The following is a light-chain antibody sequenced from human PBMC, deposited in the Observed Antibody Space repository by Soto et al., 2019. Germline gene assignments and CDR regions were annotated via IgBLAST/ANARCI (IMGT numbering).Light chain of an antibody. J-gene: IGLJ1*01. CDR1: KIGRKS. Sequence: SYELTQPPSESVAPGETASITCGGDKIGRKSVHWYKQRPGQAPVLVMYYDNDRPSEIPERFSGSNSGNTATLSISRVEAGDEADYYCQVWDSISDHYVFGTGTKLTVL. CDR3: QVWDSISDHYV. V-gene: IGLV3-21*04. CDR2: YDN.